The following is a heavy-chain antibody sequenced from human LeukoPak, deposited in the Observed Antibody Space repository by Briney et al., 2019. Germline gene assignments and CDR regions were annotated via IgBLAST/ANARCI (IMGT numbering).Heavy chain of an antibody. D-gene: IGHD3-10*01. CDR2: IRYDGNNK. CDR1: GFTFSIYG. J-gene: IGHJ4*02. V-gene: IGHV3-30*02. Sequence: GGSLRLSCAASGFTFSIYGMHWVRQAPGKGLESVAFIRYDGNNKYYADSVEGRFTISRDNSKNTLYLQMNSLRAEDTAVYYCAKDPGVLWFGELLSLDFDYWGQGTLVTVSS. CDR3: AKDPGVLWFGELLSLDFDY.